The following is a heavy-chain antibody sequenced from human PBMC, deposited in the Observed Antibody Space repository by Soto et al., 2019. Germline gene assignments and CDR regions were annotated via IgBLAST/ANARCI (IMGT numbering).Heavy chain of an antibody. V-gene: IGHV3-74*01. D-gene: IGHD2-15*01. CDR3: ASPPWTSPPNSFAP. CDR1: GFTFSNYW. J-gene: IGHJ5*02. CDR2: INSDGSST. Sequence: EEQLVESGGGLVQPGGSLRLSCAASGFTFSNYWMHWVRQAPGKGLVWVSRINSDGSSTTYADSVKGRFTISRDNAKNTLNLKMGVLKVEDTAVYYCASPPWTSPPNSFAPGGQGTLFTVSS.